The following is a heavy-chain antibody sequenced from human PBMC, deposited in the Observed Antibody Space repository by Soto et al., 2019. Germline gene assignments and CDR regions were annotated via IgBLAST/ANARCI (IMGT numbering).Heavy chain of an antibody. J-gene: IGHJ3*02. V-gene: IGHV4-31*03. CDR1: GGSMSSDGFY. CDR3: ERRHDIWTGSDAFDI. D-gene: IGHD3-9*01. CDR2: FYYSGST. Sequence: QVLLQESGPGLLKPSQTLSLTCTMSGGSMSSDGFYWSWIRQHPGQGLEWIGDFYYSGSTSYTPSLKSRLLLSVDTYKNQFSLRLTSVTAADTAVYYCERRHDIWTGSDAFDIWGQGTKVTVSS.